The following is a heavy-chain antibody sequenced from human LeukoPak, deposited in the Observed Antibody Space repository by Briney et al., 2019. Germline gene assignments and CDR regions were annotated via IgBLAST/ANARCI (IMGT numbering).Heavy chain of an antibody. CDR2: INPNSGGT. D-gene: IGHD3-22*01. J-gene: IGHJ6*02. CDR3: ARGSDPRYYDSSGYYYSYYYYGMDV. CDR1: GYTFTGYY. Sequence: ASVKVSCKASGYTFTGYYMHWVRQAPGQGLEWMGWINPNSGGTNYAQKFQGRVTMTRDTSISTAYMELSRLRSDDTAVHYCARGSDPRYYDSSGYYYSYYYYGMDVWGQGTTVTVSS. V-gene: IGHV1-2*02.